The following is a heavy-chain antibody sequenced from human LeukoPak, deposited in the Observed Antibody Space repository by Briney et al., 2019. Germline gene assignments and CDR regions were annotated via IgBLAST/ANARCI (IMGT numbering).Heavy chain of an antibody. CDR1: GYSFTGYY. D-gene: IGHD2-2*01. J-gene: IGHJ3*01. CDR3: ARDQGDYYCTSTTCSGGAFDF. V-gene: IGHV1-2*02. Sequence: GASVKVSCKASGYSFTGYYLNWVRQAPGQGLEWMGWINSHSGDTKYAQKLQGRVTMTRDTSISTAYMELSSLMSDDMAVYYCARDQGDYYCTSTTCSGGAFDFWGQGTMVTVSS. CDR2: INSHSGDT.